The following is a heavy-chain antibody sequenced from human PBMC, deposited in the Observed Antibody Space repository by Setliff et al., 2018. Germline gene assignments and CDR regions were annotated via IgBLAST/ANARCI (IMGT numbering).Heavy chain of an antibody. Sequence: SETLFLTCNVSGASISAYYWSWFRQPPGKGLEWIGGMNARGLTEYSPPLKSRVAMSLDTSKNTASLKLTSVTAGDTAAYFCAREDYDSSGYYMDYWGQGTLVTVSS. CDR2: MNARGLT. V-gene: IGHV4-4*07. J-gene: IGHJ4*02. CDR3: AREDYDSSGYYMDY. D-gene: IGHD3-22*01. CDR1: GASISAYY.